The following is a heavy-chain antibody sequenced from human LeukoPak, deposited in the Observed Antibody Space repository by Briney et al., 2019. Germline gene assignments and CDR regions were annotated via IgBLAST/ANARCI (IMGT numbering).Heavy chain of an antibody. CDR2: IYYSGST. CDR3: ARGPGYSSSWYHYHYYYMDV. Sequence: PSETLSLTCTVSGGSISSYYWSWIRQPPGKGLEWIGYIYYSGSTNYNPSLKSRVTISVDTSKNQFSLKLSSVTAADTAVYYCARGPGYSSSWYHYHYYYMDVWGKGTTVTVSS. D-gene: IGHD6-13*01. V-gene: IGHV4-59*01. CDR1: GGSISSYY. J-gene: IGHJ6*03.